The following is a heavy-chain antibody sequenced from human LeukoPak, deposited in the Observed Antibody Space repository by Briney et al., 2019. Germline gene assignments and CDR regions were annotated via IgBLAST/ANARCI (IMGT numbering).Heavy chain of an antibody. CDR3: ARAAYGSGSYYFGY. Sequence: PGGPLRLSCAASGFTFSSYAMHWVRQAPGKGLEWVAVISYDGSNKYYADSVKGRFTISRDNSKNTLYLQMNSLRAEDTAVYYCARAAYGSGSYYFGYWGQGTLVTVSS. CDR2: ISYDGSNK. CDR1: GFTFSSYA. D-gene: IGHD3-10*01. J-gene: IGHJ4*02. V-gene: IGHV3-30*04.